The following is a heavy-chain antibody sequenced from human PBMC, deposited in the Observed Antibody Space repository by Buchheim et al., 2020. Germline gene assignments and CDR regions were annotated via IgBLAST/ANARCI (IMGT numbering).Heavy chain of an antibody. J-gene: IGHJ4*02. CDR2: ISDSGSTI. CDR3: ARISRIAARPDDY. Sequence: QVQLVESGGGLVKSGGSLRLSCAASGFTFSVYYISWIRQAPGKGLEWISHISDSGSTIYYADSVKGRVTISRDNAKNSLYLQMNSLRAEDTAVYYCARISRIAARPDDYWGQGTL. V-gene: IGHV3-11*04. D-gene: IGHD6-6*01. CDR1: GFTFSVYY.